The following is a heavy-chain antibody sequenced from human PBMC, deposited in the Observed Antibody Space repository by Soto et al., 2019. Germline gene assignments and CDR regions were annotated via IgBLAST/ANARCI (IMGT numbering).Heavy chain of an antibody. CDR1: GYTFSNYA. Sequence: ASVKVSCKTSGYTFSNYAMDWVRQAPGQRLEWTGWINGGNGNTKYSQKFQGRVTITRDISASTGYMELSSLRSEDTAVYYCAKDRNAIVVVPAAGDAFDIWGQGTMVTVSS. D-gene: IGHD2-2*01. J-gene: IGHJ3*02. V-gene: IGHV1-3*01. CDR3: AKDRNAIVVVPAAGDAFDI. CDR2: INGGNGNT.